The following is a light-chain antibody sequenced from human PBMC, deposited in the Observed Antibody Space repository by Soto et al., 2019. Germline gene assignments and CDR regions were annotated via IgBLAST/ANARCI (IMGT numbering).Light chain of an antibody. Sequence: QSVLTPPASVSGSPGQSITISCTGTSSDVGGYNYVCWYQQRPGKAPKLMIYEVSNRPSGVSHRFSGYKSGNTASLTISGLQAEDEADYYCSSYTSSSTLYVFGTGTKVTVL. CDR1: SSDVGGYNY. CDR2: EVS. J-gene: IGLJ1*01. CDR3: SSYTSSSTLYV. V-gene: IGLV2-14*01.